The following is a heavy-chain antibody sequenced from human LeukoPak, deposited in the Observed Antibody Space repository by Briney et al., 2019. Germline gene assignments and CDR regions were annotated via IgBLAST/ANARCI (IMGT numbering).Heavy chain of an antibody. J-gene: IGHJ4*02. CDR1: GYSISSGYY. D-gene: IGHD5-24*01. CDR3: AGDGYNSRRFFDY. CDR2: IYHSGST. Sequence: SETLSLTCTVSGYSISSGYYWGWIRQPPGKGLEWIGSIYHSGSTYYNPSLKSRVTISVDTSKNQFSLKLSSVAAADTAVYYCAGDGYNSRRFFDYWGQGTLVTVSS. V-gene: IGHV4-38-2*02.